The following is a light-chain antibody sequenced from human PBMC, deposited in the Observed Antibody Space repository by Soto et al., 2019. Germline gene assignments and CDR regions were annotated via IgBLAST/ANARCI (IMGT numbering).Light chain of an antibody. V-gene: IGLV2-14*01. CDR1: SSDVGGYNY. J-gene: IGLJ1*01. CDR3: SSYTSSSTPDV. CDR2: DVS. Sequence: QSALTQPASVSGSPGQSITISCIGTSSDVGGYNYVSWYQQHPGKAPKLMIYDVSNRPSGVSNRFSGSKSDNTASLTISGLQAEAEADYYCSSYTSSSTPDVFGTGTKVTVL.